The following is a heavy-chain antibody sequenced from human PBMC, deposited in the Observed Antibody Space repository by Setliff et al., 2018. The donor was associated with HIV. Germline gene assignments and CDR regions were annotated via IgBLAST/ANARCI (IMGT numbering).Heavy chain of an antibody. CDR3: ARDYGWDSGSYYDS. Sequence: GGSLRLSCAASGFTFDDYAMHWVRQAPGKGLEWVASITSSGSVTYYRDSVRGWFTISRDNAKNSLFLQMSSLRAEDTAIYYCARDYGWDSGSYYDSWGQGILVTVSS. CDR1: GFTFDDYA. J-gene: IGHJ5*01. V-gene: IGHV3-48*03. D-gene: IGHD3-10*01. CDR2: ITSSGSVT.